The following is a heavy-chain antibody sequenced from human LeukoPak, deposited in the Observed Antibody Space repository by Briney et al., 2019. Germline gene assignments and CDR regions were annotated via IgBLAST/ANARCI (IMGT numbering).Heavy chain of an antibody. D-gene: IGHD2-2*01. J-gene: IGHJ3*02. V-gene: IGHV4-59*01. CDR1: GGSISSYY. Sequence: PSETLSLTCTVSGGSISSYYWSWIRQPPGKGLEWLGYIYYSGSTNYNPSLKSRVTISVDTSKNQFSLKLSSVTAADTAVYYCARERNHCSSTSCSDAFDIWGQGTMVTVSS. CDR3: ARERNHCSSTSCSDAFDI. CDR2: IYYSGST.